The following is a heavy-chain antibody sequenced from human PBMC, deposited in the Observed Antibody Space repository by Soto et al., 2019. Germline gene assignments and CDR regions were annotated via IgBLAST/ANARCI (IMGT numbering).Heavy chain of an antibody. J-gene: IGHJ6*02. D-gene: IGHD6-13*01. V-gene: IGHV3-30*18. CDR3: AKEMGAAARLYGMDV. Sequence: QVQLVESGGGVVQPGRSLRLSCAASGFTFSSYGMHWVRQAPGKGLEWVAVISYDGSNKYYADSVKGRFTISRDNSKNTLYLQMNSLRAEDTAVYYCAKEMGAAARLYGMDVWGQGTTVTVSS. CDR1: GFTFSSYG. CDR2: ISYDGSNK.